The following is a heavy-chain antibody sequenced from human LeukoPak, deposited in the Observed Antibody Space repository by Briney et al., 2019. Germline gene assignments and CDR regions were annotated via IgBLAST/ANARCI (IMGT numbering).Heavy chain of an antibody. V-gene: IGHV3-53*01. CDR2: FHTGGET. CDR3: ARGFAPAYNFGVFDY. Sequence: PGGSLRPSCAASGFTVSNNYMIWVRQAPGKGLEWVSLFHTGGETEYADSVKGRFTMSRDTSQNTVSLHMNSLRAEDTAVYYCARGFAPAYNFGVFDYWGQGTLVTVSS. D-gene: IGHD5-24*01. CDR1: GFTVSNNY. J-gene: IGHJ4*02.